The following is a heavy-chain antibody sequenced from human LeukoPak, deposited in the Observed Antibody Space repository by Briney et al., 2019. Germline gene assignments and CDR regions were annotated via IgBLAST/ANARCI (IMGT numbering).Heavy chain of an antibody. CDR2: ISSIGSYI. Sequence: GGSLRLSCAASGFTFSSYSMNWVRQAPGKGLEWVSSISSIGSYIYYADSVKGRFTISRDNAKNSLYLQMNSLRAEDTAVYYCARVGSPYCSGGSCYSGDNWGQGTLVTVSS. CDR1: GFTFSSYS. CDR3: ARVGSPYCSGGSCYSGDN. V-gene: IGHV3-21*01. J-gene: IGHJ4*02. D-gene: IGHD2-15*01.